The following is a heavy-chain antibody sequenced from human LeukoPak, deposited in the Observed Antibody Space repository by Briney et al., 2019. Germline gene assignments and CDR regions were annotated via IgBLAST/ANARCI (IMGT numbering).Heavy chain of an antibody. D-gene: IGHD3-10*01. J-gene: IGHJ6*03. V-gene: IGHV3-48*03. CDR3: ARDRAYYYMDV. Sequence: QPGGSLRLSCAASGFTFSSYEMNWVRQAPGKGLEWVSYISSSGSTIYYADSVKGRFTISRDNAKNTLYLQVNSLRAEDTAVYYCARDRAYYYMDVWGKGTTVTVSS. CDR2: ISSSGSTI. CDR1: GFTFSSYE.